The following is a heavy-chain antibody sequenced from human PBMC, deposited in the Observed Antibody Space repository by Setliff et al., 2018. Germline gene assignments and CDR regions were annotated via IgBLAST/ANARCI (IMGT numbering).Heavy chain of an antibody. CDR1: GESFSGHY. CDR3: ARGFDVCGGGACYTDGPYYFDY. Sequence: SETLSLTCAVHGESFSGHYWSWIRQPPGKGLEWIGEINHSGSTNYNPSLKSRVTISVDTSKNQFSLKLSSVAAADTAVYYCARGFDVCGGGACYTDGPYYFDYWGLGTLVTVSS. CDR2: INHSGST. V-gene: IGHV4-34*01. D-gene: IGHD2-21*02. J-gene: IGHJ4*02.